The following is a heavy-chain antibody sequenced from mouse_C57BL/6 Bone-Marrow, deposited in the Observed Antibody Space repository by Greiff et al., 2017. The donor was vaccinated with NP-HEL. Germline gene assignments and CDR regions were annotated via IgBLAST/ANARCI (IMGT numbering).Heavy chain of an antibody. CDR2: IDPSDSYT. J-gene: IGHJ1*03. CDR3: ARKSSDWYFEV. V-gene: IGHV1-59*01. CDR1: GYTFTSYW. Sequence: VQLQQPGAELVRPGTSVKLSCKASGYTFTSYWMHWVKQRPGQGLEWIGVIDPSDSYTNYNQKFKGKATLTVDTSSSTAYMQLSSLTSEDSAVYYCARKSSDWYFEVWGTGTTVTVSS. D-gene: IGHD1-1*01.